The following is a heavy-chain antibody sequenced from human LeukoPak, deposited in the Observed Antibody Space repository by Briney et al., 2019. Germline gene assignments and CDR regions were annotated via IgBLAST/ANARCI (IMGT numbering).Heavy chain of an antibody. CDR2: ISYDGSNK. D-gene: IGHD3-16*02. CDR3: ARDPDDYVWGSYRYSRRLDY. J-gene: IGHJ4*02. CDR1: GFTFSSYA. V-gene: IGHV3-30-3*01. Sequence: GGSPRLSCAASGFTFSSYAMHWVRQAPGKGLEWVAVISYDGSNKYYADSVKGRFTISRDNSKNTLYLQMNSLRAEDTAVYYCARDPDDYVWGSYRYSRRLDYWGQGTLVTVSS.